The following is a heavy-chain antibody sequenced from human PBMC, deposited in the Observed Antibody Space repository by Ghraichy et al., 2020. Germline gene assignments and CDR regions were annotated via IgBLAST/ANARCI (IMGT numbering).Heavy chain of an antibody. V-gene: IGHV7-4-1*02. CDR1: GYSFNSYA. CDR3: ARIGYDFDN. Sequence: ASEKVSCKASGYSFNSYAMNWVRQAPGQGLEYMGWINTNSGAPTYAQGFAGRFVFSLDTSVSTAFLQITSLKAEDTAVYYCARIGYDFDNWGQGTLVTVSS. D-gene: IGHD5-12*01. J-gene: IGHJ4*02. CDR2: INTNSGAP.